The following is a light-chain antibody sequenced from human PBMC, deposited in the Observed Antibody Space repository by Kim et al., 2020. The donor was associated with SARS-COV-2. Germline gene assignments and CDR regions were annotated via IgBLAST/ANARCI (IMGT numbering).Light chain of an antibody. J-gene: IGKJ2*01. CDR1: QSINNY. CDR2: HAS. V-gene: IGKV1-39*01. Sequence: SASVGDRVPFACRASQSINNYFTWYQQKPGKAPKALMYHASSLQSGVPSRFSGSGSGTDFTLTISSLQPEDFATYYCQQAYTTPYTFGQGTKLEI. CDR3: QQAYTTPYT.